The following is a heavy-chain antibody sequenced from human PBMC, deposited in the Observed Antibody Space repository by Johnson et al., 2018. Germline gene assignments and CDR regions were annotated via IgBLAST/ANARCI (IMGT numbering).Heavy chain of an antibody. Sequence: VQLLETGGGVVQPGRSLRLSCAASGFTFSSYAMHWVRQAPGKGLEWVAVISYDGSNKYYADSVKGRFTISRDNSKNTLYLQMTSLRAEDTAVYYCARGGYDSSGYYPEYFQHWGQGTLVTVSS. D-gene: IGHD3-22*01. CDR2: ISYDGSNK. CDR1: GFTFSSYA. V-gene: IGHV3-30-3*01. CDR3: ARGGYDSSGYYPEYFQH. J-gene: IGHJ1*01.